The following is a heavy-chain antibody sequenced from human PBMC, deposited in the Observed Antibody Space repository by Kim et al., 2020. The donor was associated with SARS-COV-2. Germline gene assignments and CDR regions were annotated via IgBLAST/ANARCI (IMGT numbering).Heavy chain of an antibody. CDR1: GYSFTSYW. J-gene: IGHJ6*02. Sequence: GESLKISCKGSGYSFTSYWIGWVRQMPGKGLEWMGIIYPGDSDTRYSPSFQGQVTISADKSISTAYLQWSSLKASDTAMYYCARQGDYVGFYYYGMDVWGQGTTVTVSS. CDR3: ARQGDYVGFYYYGMDV. V-gene: IGHV5-51*01. D-gene: IGHD4-17*01. CDR2: IYPGDSDT.